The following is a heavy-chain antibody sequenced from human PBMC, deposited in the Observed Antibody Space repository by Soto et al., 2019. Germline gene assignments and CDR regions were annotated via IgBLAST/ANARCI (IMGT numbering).Heavy chain of an antibody. V-gene: IGHV3-23*01. Sequence: GGSLRLSCAASGFTFTDYALSWVRQAPGKGLEWVATISGIGGSTYLADSVKGRLSISRDNSKNMVSLLMNSLRAEDTAVYFCARGSSGYISSWYYFDYWGRGTLVTVSS. CDR2: ISGIGGST. CDR3: ARGSSGYISSWYYFDY. D-gene: IGHD6-13*01. J-gene: IGHJ4*02. CDR1: GFTFTDYA.